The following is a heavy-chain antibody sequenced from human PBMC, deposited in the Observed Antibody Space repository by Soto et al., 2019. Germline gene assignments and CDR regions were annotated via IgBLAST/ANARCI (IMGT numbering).Heavy chain of an antibody. CDR1: GGTLSSYA. V-gene: IGHV1-69*13. J-gene: IGHJ6*02. D-gene: IGHD3-10*01. Sequence: GASVKVSCKASGGTLSSYAISWVRQAPGQGLEWMGGIIPIFGTANYAQKFQGRVTITADESTSTAYMELSSLRSEDTAVYYCARDRGPAYGMDVWGQGTTVTVSS. CDR2: IIPIFGTA. CDR3: ARDRGPAYGMDV.